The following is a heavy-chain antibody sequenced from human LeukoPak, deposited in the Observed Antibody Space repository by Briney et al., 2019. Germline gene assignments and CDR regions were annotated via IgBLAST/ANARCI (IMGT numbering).Heavy chain of an antibody. CDR3: ARVYSSGWYTFQDY. J-gene: IGHJ4*02. CDR1: ALTCGSDE. V-gene: IGHV3-48*03. CDR2: ISSSVSTI. Sequence: GGALRLSFAASALTCGSDEMNWVGEALGKGLEWVSYISSSVSTIYYADSVKGRFTISRDNAKNSLYLQMNSLRAEDTAVYYCARVYSSGWYTFQDYWGQGTLVTVSS. D-gene: IGHD6-19*01.